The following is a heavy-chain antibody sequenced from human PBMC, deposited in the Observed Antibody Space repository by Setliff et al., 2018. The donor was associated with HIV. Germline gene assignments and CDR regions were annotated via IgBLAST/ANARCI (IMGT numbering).Heavy chain of an antibody. CDR2: ISSSSSYI. D-gene: IGHD6-25*01. V-gene: IGHV3-21*01. CDR1: GFSFSNYA. CDR3: VKRDRGYNYYYYYYMDV. Sequence: GGSLRLSCAVAGFSFSNYAMTWVRQAPGKGLEWVSSISSSSSYIFYTDSVNGRFTISRDNSKNTLYLQMSSLRAEDTAVYYCVKRDRGYNYYYYYYMDVWGKGTTVTVSS. J-gene: IGHJ6*03.